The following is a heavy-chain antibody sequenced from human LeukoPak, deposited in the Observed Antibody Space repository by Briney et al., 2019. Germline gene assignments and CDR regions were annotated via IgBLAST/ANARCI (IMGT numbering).Heavy chain of an antibody. CDR3: ARDYGYYDFWSGFIQSAYYYGMDV. Sequence: ASVKVSCKASGYTFTSYGISWVRQAPGQGLEWMGWISAYNGNTNYAQKLQGRVTMTTDTSTSTACMELRSLRSDDTAVYYCARDYGYYDFWSGFIQSAYYYGMDVWGQGTTVTVSS. V-gene: IGHV1-18*01. CDR1: GYTFTSYG. CDR2: ISAYNGNT. J-gene: IGHJ6*02. D-gene: IGHD3-3*01.